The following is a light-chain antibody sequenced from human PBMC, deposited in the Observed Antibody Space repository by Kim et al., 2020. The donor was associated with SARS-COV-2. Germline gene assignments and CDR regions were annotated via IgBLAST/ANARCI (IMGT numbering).Light chain of an antibody. CDR3: QAWDSSTVV. J-gene: IGLJ2*01. CDR1: KLGDKY. Sequence: SGSPGQTASITCSGDKLGDKYACWYQQKPGQSPVLVIYQDSKRPSGVPERFSGSSSGNRATLTISGTPARDEADYYCQAWDSSTVVFGGGTQLTVL. V-gene: IGLV3-1*01. CDR2: QDS.